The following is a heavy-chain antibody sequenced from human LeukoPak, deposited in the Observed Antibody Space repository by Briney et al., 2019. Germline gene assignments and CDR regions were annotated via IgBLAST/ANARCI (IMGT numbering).Heavy chain of an antibody. CDR2: ISGSGGST. D-gene: IGHD4-23*01. J-gene: IGHJ3*02. CDR3: AKDRPIQVVKRQDAFDI. V-gene: IGHV3-23*01. CDR1: GFTFSSYA. Sequence: GGSLRLSCAASGFTFSSYAMSWVRQAPGEGLEWVSAISGSGGSTYYADSVKGRFTISRDNSKNTLYLQMNSLRAEDTAVYYCAKDRPIQVVKRQDAFDIWGQGAMVTVSS.